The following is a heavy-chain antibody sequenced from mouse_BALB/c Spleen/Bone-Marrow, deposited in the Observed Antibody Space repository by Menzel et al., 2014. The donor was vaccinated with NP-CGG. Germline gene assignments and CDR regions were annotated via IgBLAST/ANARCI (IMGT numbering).Heavy chain of an antibody. D-gene: IGHD1-1*01. CDR3: ARGIYYGGYFDY. Sequence: EVHVKQSGPELVKPGASVKISCKASGYSFTGYYMHWVKQSHVKSLEWIGRINPYNGATSYNQNFKDKASLTVDKSSSTAYMELHSLTSEDSAVYYCARGIYYGGYFDYWGQGTTLTVSS. CDR1: GYSFTGYY. CDR2: INPYNGAT. V-gene: IGHV1-31*01. J-gene: IGHJ2*01.